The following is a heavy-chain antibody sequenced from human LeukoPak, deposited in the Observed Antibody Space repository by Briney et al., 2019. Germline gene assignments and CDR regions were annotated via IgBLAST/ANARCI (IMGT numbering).Heavy chain of an antibody. V-gene: IGHV4-34*01. CDR2: INHSGST. J-gene: IGHJ4*02. CDR1: GGSFSGYY. Sequence: PSETLSLTCAVYGGSFSGYYWSWIRQPPGKGLEWIGEINHSGSTNYNPSLKSRVTISVDTSKNQFSLKLSSVTAADTAVYYCARGRATIDYWGQGTLVTVSS. CDR3: ARGRATIDY.